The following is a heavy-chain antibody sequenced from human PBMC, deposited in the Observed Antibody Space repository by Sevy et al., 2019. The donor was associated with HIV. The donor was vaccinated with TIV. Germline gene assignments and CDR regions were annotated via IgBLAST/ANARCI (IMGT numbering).Heavy chain of an antibody. CDR3: ARHQSGYSSSSGIYYYDYLDV. V-gene: IGHV4-39*01. Sequence: SEILSLTCTVSGGSISSSTYYWGWIRQPPGKGLEWIGSIYYSGSTYYNPSLKSRVTISVDTSKNQFSLKLTSVTAADTAVYYCARHQSGYSSSSGIYYYDYLDVWGKGTTVTVSS. CDR2: IYYSGST. CDR1: GGSISSSTYY. D-gene: IGHD6-6*01. J-gene: IGHJ6*03.